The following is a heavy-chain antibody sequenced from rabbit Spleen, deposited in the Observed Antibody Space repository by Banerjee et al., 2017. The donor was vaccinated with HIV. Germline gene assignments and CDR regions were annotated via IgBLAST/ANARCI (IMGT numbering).Heavy chain of an antibody. CDR3: ASGADYAYGGYDL. CDR1: GFSFSSNW. V-gene: IGHV1S45*01. D-gene: IGHD6-1*01. J-gene: IGHJ4*01. CDR2: IGAGSETT. Sequence: LEESGGGLVKPGGTLTLTCTVSGFSFSSNWICWVRQAPGKGLEWIACIGAGSETTHYATWAKGRFTISKASSTTVTLQMTSLTAADTATYFCASGADYAYGGYDLWGQGTLVTVS.